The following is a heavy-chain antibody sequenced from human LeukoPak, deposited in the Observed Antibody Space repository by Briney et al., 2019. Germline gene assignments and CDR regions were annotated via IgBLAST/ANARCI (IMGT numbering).Heavy chain of an antibody. Sequence: SETLSLTCTVSGGSISSSGYYWGWIRQPPGKGLEWIGSIYYSGSTYYNPSLKSRVTISVDTSKNQFSLKLSSVTAADTAVYYCARNDVDTAMGVIDYWGQGTLVTVSS. CDR3: ARNDVDTAMGVIDY. CDR2: IYYSGST. J-gene: IGHJ4*02. CDR1: GGSISSSGYY. D-gene: IGHD5-18*01. V-gene: IGHV4-39*01.